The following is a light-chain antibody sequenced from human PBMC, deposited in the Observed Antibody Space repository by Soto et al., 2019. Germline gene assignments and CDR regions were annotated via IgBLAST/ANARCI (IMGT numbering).Light chain of an antibody. J-gene: IGLJ1*01. V-gene: IGLV2-8*01. CDR3: GSYAVSIYV. CDR1: SSDVGGYNY. CDR2: EVS. Sequence: QSVLTQPPSASGSPGQSVTISCTGTSSDVGGYNYVSWYQQHPGKAPKLMIYEVSKRPSGVPDRFSGSKSGNTASLTVSGLQVVVEDTYSSGSYAVSIYVSVTGT.